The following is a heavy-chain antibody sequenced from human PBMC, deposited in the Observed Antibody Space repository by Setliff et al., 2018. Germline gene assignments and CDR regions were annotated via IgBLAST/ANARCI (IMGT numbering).Heavy chain of an antibody. CDR2: IYSGGST. D-gene: IGHD2-2*01. V-gene: IGHV3-NL1*01. J-gene: IGHJ4*02. Sequence: PGGSLRLSCGASGFIFSNFGMHWVRQAPGKGLEWVSVIYSGGSTYYADSVKGRFTISRDKSKNMLFLQMDRLRVEDTGLYYCARERTSGSLLIDFWGQGTLVTVSS. CDR1: GFIFSNFG. CDR3: ARERTSGSLLIDF.